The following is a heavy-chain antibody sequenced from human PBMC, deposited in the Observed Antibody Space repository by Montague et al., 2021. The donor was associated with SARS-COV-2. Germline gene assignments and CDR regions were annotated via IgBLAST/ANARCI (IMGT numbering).Heavy chain of an antibody. CDR1: GGSFSFYY. Sequence: SETLSLTCALNGGSFSFYYWAWIRQSPGKGLEWIGSINQSGRTTXXPSXXXRLTMSIDTSRKQYSLSLRSVTAADTAVYYCAMGFHCNGVNCYDGVLGSRGQGTLVTVSS. V-gene: IGHV4-34*01. CDR3: AMGFHCNGVNCYDGVLGS. D-gene: IGHD2-15*01. J-gene: IGHJ4*02. CDR2: INQSGRT.